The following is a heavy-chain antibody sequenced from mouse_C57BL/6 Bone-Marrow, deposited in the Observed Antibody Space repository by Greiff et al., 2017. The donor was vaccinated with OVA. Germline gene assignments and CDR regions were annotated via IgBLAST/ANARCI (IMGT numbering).Heavy chain of an antibody. CDR1: GYSFTGYF. J-gene: IGHJ2*01. V-gene: IGHV1-20*01. Sequence: VQLQQSGPELVKPGDSVKISCKASGYSFTGYFMNWVMQSHGKSLEWIGRINPYNGDTFYNQKFKGKATLTVAKSSSTAHMELRSLTSEDSAVYYCARFYSNPYYFDYWGQGTTLTVSS. CDR2: INPYNGDT. D-gene: IGHD2-5*01. CDR3: ARFYSNPYYFDY.